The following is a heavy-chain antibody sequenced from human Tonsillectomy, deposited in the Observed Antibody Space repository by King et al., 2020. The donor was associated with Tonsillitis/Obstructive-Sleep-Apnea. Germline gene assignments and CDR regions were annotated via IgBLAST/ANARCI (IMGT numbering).Heavy chain of an antibody. CDR2: IKSKTKGGTT. CDR3: SRARIGEVY. J-gene: IGHJ4*02. D-gene: IGHD2-21*01. Sequence: DVQLVQSGGGFVKPGGSLRLSCAASGFTFSNDWMSWVRQAPGKGLEWVGRIKSKTKGGTTDYAAPVKGRFTISRDDSKDTLYLQMNSLKIEDTAVYYCSRARIGEVYWGQGTLVSVSS. V-gene: IGHV3-15*01. CDR1: GFTFSNDW.